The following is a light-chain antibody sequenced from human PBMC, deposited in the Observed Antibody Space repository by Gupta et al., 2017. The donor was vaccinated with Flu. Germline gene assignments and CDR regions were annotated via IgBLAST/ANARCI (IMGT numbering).Light chain of an antibody. J-gene: IGLJ3*02. CDR1: RSNIESNY. V-gene: IGLV1-47*01. CDR3: ATWHERLHSLGSPPKWV. Sequence: SGSRSNIESNYVYWYQQLPGAAPKLLIYRNNQRPSGVPDRFSGSKSGTSASLAISGLRSEDEADYYCATWHERLHSLGSPPKWVFGGGTML. CDR2: RNN.